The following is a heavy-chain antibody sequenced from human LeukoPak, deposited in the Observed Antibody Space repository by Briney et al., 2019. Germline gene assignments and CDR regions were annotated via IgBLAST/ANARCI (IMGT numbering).Heavy chain of an antibody. Sequence: GGSLRLSCAASGFTFSSYSMNWVRQAPGKGLEWLSYISSTSSAIYYADSVKGRFTISRDNAKNSLYPQMNSLRAEDTAVYYCARPLGATMNYGMDVWGQGTTVTVSS. D-gene: IGHD5-12*01. J-gene: IGHJ6*02. CDR3: ARPLGATMNYGMDV. CDR2: ISSTSSAI. CDR1: GFTFSSYS. V-gene: IGHV3-21*05.